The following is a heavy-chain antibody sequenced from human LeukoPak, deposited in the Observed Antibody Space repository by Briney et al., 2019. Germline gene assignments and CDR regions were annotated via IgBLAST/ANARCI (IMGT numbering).Heavy chain of an antibody. CDR1: GFTFSSYG. D-gene: IGHD6-19*01. CDR3: TRAVAGLFDY. CDR2: IRSKAYGGTT. J-gene: IGHJ4*02. V-gene: IGHV3-49*04. Sequence: GESLRLSCAASGFTFSSYGMHWVRQAPGKGLEWVGFIRSKAYGGTTEYAASVKGRFTISRDDSKSIAYLQMNSLKTEDTAVYYCTRAVAGLFDYWGQGTLVTVSS.